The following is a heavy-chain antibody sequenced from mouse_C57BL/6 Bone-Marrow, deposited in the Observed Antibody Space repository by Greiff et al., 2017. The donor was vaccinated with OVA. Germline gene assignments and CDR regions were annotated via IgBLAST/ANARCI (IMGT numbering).Heavy chain of an antibody. CDR1: GYSITSDY. CDR2: ISYSGST. V-gene: IGHV3-8*01. CDR3: ARSPYYYGSSPDWYFDV. Sequence: EVQLVESGPGLAKPSQTLSLTCSVTGYSITSDYWNWIRKFPGNKLEYMGYISYSGSTYYNPSPKSRISITRDTSKNQYYLQLNSVTTEDTATYYCARSPYYYGSSPDWYFDVWGTGTTVTVSS. J-gene: IGHJ1*03. D-gene: IGHD1-1*01.